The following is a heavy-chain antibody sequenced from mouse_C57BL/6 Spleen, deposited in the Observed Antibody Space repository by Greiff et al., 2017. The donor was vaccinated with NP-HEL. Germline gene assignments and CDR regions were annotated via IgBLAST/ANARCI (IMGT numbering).Heavy chain of an antibody. CDR3: ARWGDYDLAWFAY. J-gene: IGHJ3*01. Sequence: QVQLKESGAELVRPGASVKLSCKASGYTFTDYYINWVKQRPGQGLEWIARIYPGSGNTYYNEKFKGKATLTAEKSSSTAYLQLSSLTSEDSAVYFCARWGDYDLAWFAYWGQGTLVTVSA. CDR1: GYTFTDYY. CDR2: IYPGSGNT. D-gene: IGHD2-4*01. V-gene: IGHV1-76*01.